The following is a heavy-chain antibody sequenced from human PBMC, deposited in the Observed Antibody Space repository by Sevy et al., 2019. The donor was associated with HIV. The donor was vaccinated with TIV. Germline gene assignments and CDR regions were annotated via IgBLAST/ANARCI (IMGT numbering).Heavy chain of an antibody. J-gene: IGHJ4*02. CDR3: ARETGSSHFDY. Sequence: GGSLRLSCAASGFTFSKYWMSWVRQAPGNGLEWVANINQDGSEKYYVDSVKGRFTISRDNGKNSLYLQMNSLRAEDTAVYYCARETGSSHFDYLGQGTLVTVSS. CDR1: GFTFSKYW. D-gene: IGHD3-10*01. V-gene: IGHV3-7*01. CDR2: INQDGSEK.